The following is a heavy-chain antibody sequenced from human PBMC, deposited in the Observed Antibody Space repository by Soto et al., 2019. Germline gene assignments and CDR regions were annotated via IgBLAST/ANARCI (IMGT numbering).Heavy chain of an antibody. CDR2: INSDGSST. CDR1: GFTFSSYW. Sequence: GSLRLSCAASGFTFSSYWMHWVRQAPGKGLVWVSRINSDGSSTRYADSVKGRFTISRDNAKNTLYLQMNSLRAEDTAVYYCARDPKKVPGVIYGMDVWGQGTTVTVSS. CDR3: ARDPKKVPGVIYGMDV. V-gene: IGHV3-74*01. D-gene: IGHD3-10*01. J-gene: IGHJ6*02.